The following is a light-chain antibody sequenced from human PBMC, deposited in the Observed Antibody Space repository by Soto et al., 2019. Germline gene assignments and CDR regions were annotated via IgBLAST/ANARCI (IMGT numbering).Light chain of an antibody. Sequence: DIQMTQSPFTLSASVGDRVTITCRASQTISSWLAWYQQIPGKAPKLLIYDASNLESGVPSSFSGSGSGTEITLTISSLQPEDFAVYYCKQYENYWTVGQGTKVEIK. CDR1: QTISSW. CDR3: KQYENYWT. CDR2: DAS. V-gene: IGKV1-5*01. J-gene: IGKJ1*01.